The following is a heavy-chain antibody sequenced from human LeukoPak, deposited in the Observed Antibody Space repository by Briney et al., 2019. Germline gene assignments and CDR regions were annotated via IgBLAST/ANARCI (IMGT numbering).Heavy chain of an antibody. J-gene: IGHJ4*02. CDR1: GGSISSSSYY. V-gene: IGHV4-39*01. CDR3: ARFKGGTGFDY. CDR2: IYYSGST. Sequence: PSETLSLTCTVSGGSISSSSYYWGWIRQPPGKGLEWIGSIYYSGSTYYNPSLKSRVTISVDTSKNQFSLKLSSVTAADTGLFYCARFKGGTGFDYWGRGILVIVS. D-gene: IGHD1-26*01.